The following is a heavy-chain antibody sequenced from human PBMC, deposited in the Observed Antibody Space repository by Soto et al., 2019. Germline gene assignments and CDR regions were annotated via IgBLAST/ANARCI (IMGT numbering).Heavy chain of an antibody. CDR2: IIPIFGTA. D-gene: IGHD6-19*01. CDR1: GGTFSSYA. CDR3: ASRGYSSGWYYFDY. Sequence: SVKVSCKASGGTFSSYAISWVRQAPGQGLEWMGGIIPIFGTANYAQKFQGRVTITADKSTSTAYMELSSLRSEDTAVYYCASRGYSSGWYYFDYWGQGTLVTVSS. V-gene: IGHV1-69*06. J-gene: IGHJ4*02.